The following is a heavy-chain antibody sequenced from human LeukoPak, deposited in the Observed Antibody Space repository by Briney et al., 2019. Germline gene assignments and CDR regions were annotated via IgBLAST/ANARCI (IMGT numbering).Heavy chain of an antibody. CDR1: GYTFTGYY. CDR3: ASLTRYSYGSPNYYMDV. Sequence: GASVKVSCKASGYTFTGYYMHWVRQAPGQGLEWMGWINPNSGGTNYAQKFQGRVTMTRDTSISTAYMELSRLRSDDTAVYYCASLTRYSYGSPNYYMDVWGKGTTVTVSS. CDR2: INPNSGGT. J-gene: IGHJ6*03. V-gene: IGHV1-2*02. D-gene: IGHD5-18*01.